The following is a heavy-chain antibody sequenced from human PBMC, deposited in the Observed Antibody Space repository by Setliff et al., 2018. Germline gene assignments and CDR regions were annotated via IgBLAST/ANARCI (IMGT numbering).Heavy chain of an antibody. CDR2: TYYNGTA. D-gene: IGHD6-13*01. CDR1: GGSISGSHHS. V-gene: IGHV4-39*02. J-gene: IGHJ4*02. CDR3: VRESRSTWYRRDF. Sequence: SETLSLTCSVSGGSISGSHHSWVWMRQPPGKRLEWIGSTYYNGTAYYNPSLQSRVAISVDTSKNYFSLDVYSVTAADTAVYYCVRESRSTWYRRDFWGQGTLVTVSS.